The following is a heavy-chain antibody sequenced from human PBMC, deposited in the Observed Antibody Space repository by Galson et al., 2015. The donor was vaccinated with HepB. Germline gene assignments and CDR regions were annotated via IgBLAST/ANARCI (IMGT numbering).Heavy chain of an antibody. CDR2: ISSSSSYI. CDR1: GFTFSSYS. V-gene: IGHV3-21*01. J-gene: IGHJ5*02. CDR3: ARGPRGVAGSRGWFDP. D-gene: IGHD6-19*01. Sequence: SLRLSCAASGFTFSSYSMNWVRQAPGKGLEWVSSISSSSSYIYYADSVKGRFTISRDNAKNSLYLQMNSLRAEDTAVYYCARGPRGVAGSRGWFDPWGQGTLVTVSP.